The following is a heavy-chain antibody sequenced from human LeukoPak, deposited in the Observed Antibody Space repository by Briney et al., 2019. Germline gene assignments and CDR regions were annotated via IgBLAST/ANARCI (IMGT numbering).Heavy chain of an antibody. CDR2: INHSGST. V-gene: IGHV4-34*01. Sequence: SETLSLTCAVYGGSFSGYYWSWIRQPPGKGLEWIGEINHSGSTNYNPSLKSRVTISVDTSKNQFSLKLSSVTAADTAVYYCARGHDYYGMDVWGQGTTVTVSS. CDR1: GGSFSGYY. CDR3: ARGHDYYGMDV. J-gene: IGHJ6*02.